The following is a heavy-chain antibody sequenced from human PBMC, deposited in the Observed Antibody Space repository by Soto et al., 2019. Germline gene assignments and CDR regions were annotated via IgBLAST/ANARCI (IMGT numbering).Heavy chain of an antibody. V-gene: IGHV2-5*02. CDR2: IYWDDDK. Sequence: QITLKESGPALVKPTQTLTLTCTFSWFALPETGMGVGWIRQPPGKALEWLALIYWDDDKRYSPSLKRGLTISKDAYKNPVVLTKTNVDAVDTATYYCAHRPSGYFDSWCQGTLVTVSS. CDR3: AHRPSGYFDS. J-gene: IGHJ4*02. CDR1: WFALPETGMG.